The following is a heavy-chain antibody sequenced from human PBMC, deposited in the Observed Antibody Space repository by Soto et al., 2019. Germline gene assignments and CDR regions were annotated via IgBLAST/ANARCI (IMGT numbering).Heavy chain of an antibody. V-gene: IGHV4-31*03. Sequence: PSETLSLTCTVSGGSLSYGGYYWTWIRQYPGKGLEWIGYIYYTGKTYYNPSLKSRVSMSADTSKNQFSLKLTSVTAADTAVYYCARDGHSNWNYLDPWGQGTLVTVSS. CDR3: ARDGHSNWNYLDP. D-gene: IGHD1-7*01. CDR1: GGSLSYGGYY. J-gene: IGHJ5*02. CDR2: IYYTGKT.